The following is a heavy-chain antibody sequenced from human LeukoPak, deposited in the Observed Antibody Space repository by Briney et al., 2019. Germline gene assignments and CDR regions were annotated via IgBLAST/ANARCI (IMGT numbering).Heavy chain of an antibody. Sequence: SETLSLTCAVSGGSISSSNRWSWVRQPPGKGLEWIGEIYHSGSTNYNPSLKSRVTISVDKSKNQFSLKLSSVTAADTAVYYCARDPYDSSGYIPWGQGTLVTVSS. CDR2: IYHSGST. J-gene: IGHJ4*02. CDR3: ARDPYDSSGYIP. V-gene: IGHV4-4*02. D-gene: IGHD3-22*01. CDR1: GGSISSSNR.